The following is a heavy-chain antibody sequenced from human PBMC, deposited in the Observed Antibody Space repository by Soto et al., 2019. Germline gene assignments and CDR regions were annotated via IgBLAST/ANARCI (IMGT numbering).Heavy chain of an antibody. CDR3: ARGRGSTGYLGREHYFDY. Sequence: EVQVVESGGGLVQPGGSLRLSCAASGFSVTNNYMNWVRQAPGKGLEWVSIIDIGGNTYYADSVKDRFTISRDNSRNTLYLHVVSLRAEDTAVYYCARGRGSTGYLGREHYFDYWGQGTLVTVSP. D-gene: IGHD2-2*01. J-gene: IGHJ4*02. V-gene: IGHV3-66*01. CDR2: IDIGGNT. CDR1: GFSVTNNY.